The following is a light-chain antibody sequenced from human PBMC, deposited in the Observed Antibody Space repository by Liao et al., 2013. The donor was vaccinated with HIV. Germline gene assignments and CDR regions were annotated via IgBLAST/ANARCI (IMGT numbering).Light chain of an antibody. CDR1: ALPKLY. J-gene: IGLJ1*01. CDR3: QAWDSSTYV. V-gene: IGLV3-25*03. CDR2: KDS. Sequence: SYELTQPPSVSVSPGQTARITCSGDALPKLYAYWYQQKPGQAPVMVIYKDSERPSGIPERFSGSSSGTTVTLTISGVQAEDEADYYCQAWDSSTYVFGTGTKVAVL.